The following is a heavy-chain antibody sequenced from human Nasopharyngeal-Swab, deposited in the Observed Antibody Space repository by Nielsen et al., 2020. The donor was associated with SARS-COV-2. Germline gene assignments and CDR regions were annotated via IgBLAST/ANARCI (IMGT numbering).Heavy chain of an antibody. CDR1: GFTFSSYS. J-gene: IGHJ4*02. CDR2: ISSSSSTI. CDR3: ARDPYDYVWGSYRYMGDY. Sequence: GASLTISCAASGFTFSSYSMNWVRQAPGKGLEWVSYISSSSSTIYYADSVKGRFTISRDNAKNSLYLQMNSLRDEDTAVYYCARDPYDYVWGSYRYMGDYWGQGTLVTVSS. D-gene: IGHD3-16*02. V-gene: IGHV3-48*02.